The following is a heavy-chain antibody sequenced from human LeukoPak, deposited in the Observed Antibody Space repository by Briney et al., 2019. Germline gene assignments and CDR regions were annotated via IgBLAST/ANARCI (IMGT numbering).Heavy chain of an antibody. D-gene: IGHD3-3*01. CDR3: ARGTARGDYDFWSGYSHSHYFDY. V-gene: IGHV4-34*01. CDR1: GGSFSGYY. CDR2: INHSGST. J-gene: IGHJ4*02. Sequence: SETLSLTCAVYGGSFSGYYWSWIRQPPGKGLEWIGEINHSGSTNYNPSLKSRVTISVDTSKNQFSLKLSSVTAADTAVYYCARGTARGDYDFWSGYSHSHYFDYWGQGTLVTVSS.